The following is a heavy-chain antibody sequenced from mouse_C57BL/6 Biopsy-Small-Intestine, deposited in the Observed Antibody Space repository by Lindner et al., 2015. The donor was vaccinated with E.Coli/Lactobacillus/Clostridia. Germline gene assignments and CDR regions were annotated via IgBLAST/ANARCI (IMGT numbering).Heavy chain of an antibody. J-gene: IGHJ2*01. Sequence: VQLQESGPELVEPGTTVKISCKASGYSFTGYHMSWVKQSPEKSLEWLGEINPFTGGTTYNQKFRAKATLTVDKSSSTAFMHLKRLTSEDSGVYYCATTETFDYWGQGTNLTVSS. CDR1: GYSFTGYH. CDR3: ATTETFDY. V-gene: IGHV1-42*01. D-gene: IGHD4-1*02. CDR2: INPFTGGT.